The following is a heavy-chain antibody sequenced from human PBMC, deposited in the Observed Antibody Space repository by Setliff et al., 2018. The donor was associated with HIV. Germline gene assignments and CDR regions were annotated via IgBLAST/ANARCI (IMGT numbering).Heavy chain of an antibody. D-gene: IGHD6-19*01. J-gene: IGHJ4*02. CDR2: ISGSGGST. CDR1: GFTFNTYA. CDR3: TKKGPKGQWLVDLYFDS. Sequence: PGGSLRLSCAASGFTFNTYAMSWVRQAPGKGLEWVSVISGSGGSTYVADSVKGRFTISRDNSENTLYLQMNSLRADDTAVYYCTKKGPKGQWLVDLYFDSWGQGTLVTVSS. V-gene: IGHV3-23*01.